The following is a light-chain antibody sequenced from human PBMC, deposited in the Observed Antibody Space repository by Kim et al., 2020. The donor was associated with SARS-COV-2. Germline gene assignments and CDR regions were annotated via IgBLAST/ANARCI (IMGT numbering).Light chain of an antibody. CDR3: VQTLETPYS. V-gene: IGKV2-28*01. J-gene: IGKJ2*03. CDR1: QSLLHSKRYNF. Sequence: EPASISCRSSQSLLHSKRYNFLDWYLQKPGQSPQVLIYLGSNRASGVPDRFSGSGSGTDFTLKITRVEPEDVGVYYCVQTLETPYSFGQGTKLEI. CDR2: LGS.